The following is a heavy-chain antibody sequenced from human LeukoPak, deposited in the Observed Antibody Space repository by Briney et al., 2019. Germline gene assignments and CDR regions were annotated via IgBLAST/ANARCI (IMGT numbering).Heavy chain of an antibody. D-gene: IGHD2-2*01. CDR3: ARAGYCSSTSCTYYYYYMDV. CDR2: IGSSSSYI. V-gene: IGHV3-21*01. Sequence: GGSLRLSCAASGFTFSSYSMNWVRQAPGKGLEWVSSIGSSSSYIYYADSVKGRFTISRDNAKNSLYLQMNSLRAEDTAVYYCARAGYCSSTSCTYYYYYMDVWGKGTTVTVSS. J-gene: IGHJ6*03. CDR1: GFTFSSYS.